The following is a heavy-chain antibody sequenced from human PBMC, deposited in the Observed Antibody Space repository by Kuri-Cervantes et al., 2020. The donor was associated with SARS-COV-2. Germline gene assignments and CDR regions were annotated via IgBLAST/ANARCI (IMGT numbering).Heavy chain of an antibody. CDR1: TFSSYA. V-gene: IGHV4-39*01. Sequence: TFSSYAMSWVRQAPGKGLEWIGSIYYSGSTYYNPSLKSRVTISVDTSKNQFSLKLSSVTAADTAVYYCASDHIAVAGTGDYWGQGTLVTVSS. J-gene: IGHJ4*02. CDR3: ASDHIAVAGTGDY. CDR2: IYYSGST. D-gene: IGHD6-19*01.